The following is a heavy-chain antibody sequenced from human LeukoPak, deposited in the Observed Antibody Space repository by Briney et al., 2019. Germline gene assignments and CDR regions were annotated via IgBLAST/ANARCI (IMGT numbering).Heavy chain of an antibody. D-gene: IGHD3-10*01. J-gene: IGHJ5*02. CDR3: ARTDRITMVRGVIIPWFDP. CDR1: GGSFSGYY. Sequence: SETLSLTCAVYGGSFSGYYWSWIRQPPGKGLEWIGYIYYSGSTNYNPSLKSRVTISVDTSKNQFSLKLSSVTAADTAVYYCARTDRITMVRGVIIPWFDPWGQGTLVTVSS. V-gene: IGHV4-59*01. CDR2: IYYSGST.